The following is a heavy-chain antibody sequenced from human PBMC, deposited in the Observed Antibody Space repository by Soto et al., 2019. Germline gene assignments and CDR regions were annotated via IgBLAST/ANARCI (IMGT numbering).Heavy chain of an antibody. CDR2: IKSKTDGGTT. D-gene: IGHD5-12*01. V-gene: IGHV3-15*07. CDR3: TTHFRDGYNFSQKRNAFDI. Sequence: GGSLRLSCAASGFTFSSSAMHWVRQAPGEGQGLRRGLEWVGRIKSKTDGGTTDYAAPVKGRFTISRDDSKNTLYLQMNSLKTEDTAVYYCTTHFRDGYNFSQKRNAFDIWGQGTMVTVSS. J-gene: IGHJ3*02. CDR1: GFTFSSSA.